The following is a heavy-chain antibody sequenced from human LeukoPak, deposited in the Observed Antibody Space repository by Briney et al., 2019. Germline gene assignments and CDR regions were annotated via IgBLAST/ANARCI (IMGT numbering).Heavy chain of an antibody. Sequence: GGSLRLSCAASGFTFSSYAMHWVRQAPGKGLEWVAVISYDGSNKYYADSVKGRFTLSRDNSKNTLYLQMNSLRAEDTAVYYCARTHSSSWGIADYWGQGTLVTVSS. CDR2: ISYDGSNK. J-gene: IGHJ4*02. D-gene: IGHD3-22*01. V-gene: IGHV3-30-3*01. CDR1: GFTFSSYA. CDR3: ARTHSSSWGIADY.